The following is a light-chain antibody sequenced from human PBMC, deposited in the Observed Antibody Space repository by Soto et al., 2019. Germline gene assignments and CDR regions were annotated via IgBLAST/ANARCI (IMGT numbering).Light chain of an antibody. CDR1: QSVLYSSNNKNY. V-gene: IGKV4-1*01. Sequence: DIVMTQSPDSLAVSLGERATINCKSSQSVLYSSNNKNYLAWYQQKPGQPPKPLIYWASTRESGVPDRFSGSGSGTDFTLTISSLQAEDVAVYYCQQYYSTLSWTFGQGTKVDIK. CDR3: QQYYSTLSWT. CDR2: WAS. J-gene: IGKJ1*01.